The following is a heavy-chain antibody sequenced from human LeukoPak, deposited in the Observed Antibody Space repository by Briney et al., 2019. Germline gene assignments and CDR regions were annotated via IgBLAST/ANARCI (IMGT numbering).Heavy chain of an antibody. Sequence: PSETLSLTCAVYGGSFGGYYWSWIRQPPGKGLEWIAEINHSGSTNYNPSLKSRVTISVDTSKNQFSLKLSSVTAADTAVYYCARVDGDYVDSGRRKIDYWGQGTLVTVSS. CDR3: ARVDGDYVDSGRRKIDY. CDR1: GGSFGGYY. V-gene: IGHV4-34*01. D-gene: IGHD4-17*01. CDR2: INHSGST. J-gene: IGHJ4*02.